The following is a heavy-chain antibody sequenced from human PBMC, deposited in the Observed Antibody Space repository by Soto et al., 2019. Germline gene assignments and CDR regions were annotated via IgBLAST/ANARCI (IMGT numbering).Heavy chain of an antibody. CDR2: INPSCGST. V-gene: IGHV1-46*01. Sequence: ASVKVSCKASGYTFTSHYMHWVRQAPGQGLEWMGIINPSCGSTSYAQKFQGRVTMTRDTSTSTVYMELSSLRSEDTAVYYCARELQYSYGYRRFDPWGQGTLVTVSS. J-gene: IGHJ5*02. CDR3: ARELQYSYGYRRFDP. D-gene: IGHD5-18*01. CDR1: GYTFTSHY.